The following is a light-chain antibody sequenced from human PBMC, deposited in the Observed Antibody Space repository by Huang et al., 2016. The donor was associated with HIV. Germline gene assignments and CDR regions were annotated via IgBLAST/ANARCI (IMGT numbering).Light chain of an antibody. J-gene: IGKJ4*01. CDR3: QQYDNSPPVT. V-gene: IGKV3-20*01. CDR2: GAS. Sequence: DILLTQSPDTLSLSPGESATLSCRASQTLVTTSLAWYQQRPGQSPRLLIFGASNRATAIPDRFSGTGSGRQFTLTISRLEPEDFAIYYCQQYDNSPPVTFGGGTRVEIK. CDR1: QTLVTTS.